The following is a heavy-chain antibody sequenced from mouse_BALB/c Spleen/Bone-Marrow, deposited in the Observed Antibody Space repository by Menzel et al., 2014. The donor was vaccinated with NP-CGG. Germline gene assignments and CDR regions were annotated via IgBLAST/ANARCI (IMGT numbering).Heavy chain of an antibody. CDR1: GYTFSSYW. CDR2: ILPGSGST. J-gene: IGHJ4*01. V-gene: IGHV1-9*01. Sequence: QVQLQQSGAELMKPGASVKISCKATGYTFSSYWIEWVKQRPGHGLEWIGEILPGSGSTNYNEKFKGKATFTADTSSNTAYMQLSCLTSEDSAVYYCARGGYYGSSYEDYAMDYWGQGTSVTVSS. D-gene: IGHD1-1*01. CDR3: ARGGYYGSSYEDYAMDY.